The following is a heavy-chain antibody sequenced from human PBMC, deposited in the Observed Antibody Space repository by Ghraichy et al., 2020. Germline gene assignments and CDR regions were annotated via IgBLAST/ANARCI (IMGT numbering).Heavy chain of an antibody. CDR2: ISSNGGST. CDR1: GFTFSSYA. J-gene: IGHJ4*02. CDR3: ARGKGPTVTTRIDY. V-gene: IGHV3-64*02. Sequence: GGSLRLSCAASGFTFSSYAMHWVRQAPGKGLEYVSAISSNGGSTYYADSVKGRFTISRDNSKNTLYLQMGSLRAEDMAVYYCARGKGPTVTTRIDYWGQGTLVTVSS. D-gene: IGHD4-17*01.